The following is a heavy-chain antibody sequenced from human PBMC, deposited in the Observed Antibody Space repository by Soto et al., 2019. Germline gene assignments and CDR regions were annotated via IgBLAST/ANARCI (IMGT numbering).Heavy chain of an antibody. Sequence: GGSLILSCAAAGFTFSYYYMSWIRQAPGKGLEWVSYISSSGSTIYYADSVKGRFTISRDNAKNSLYLQMNSLRAEDTAVYYCAREIGNWNYVGNWFDPWGQGTLVTVSS. CDR3: AREIGNWNYVGNWFDP. CDR2: ISSSGSTI. J-gene: IGHJ5*02. V-gene: IGHV3-11*01. CDR1: GFTFSYYY. D-gene: IGHD1-7*01.